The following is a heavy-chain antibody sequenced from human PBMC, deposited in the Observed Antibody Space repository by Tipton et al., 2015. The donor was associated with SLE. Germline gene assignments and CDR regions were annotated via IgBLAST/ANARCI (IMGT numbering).Heavy chain of an antibody. V-gene: IGHV3-30*18. J-gene: IGHJ6*03. CDR2: ISYDGGNQ. Sequence: SLRLSCAASGFTFRSYGMHWVRQAPGEGLEWVADISYDGGNQHYADSVKGRFTISRDNSNNTLYLQMNSLRAEDTAVYYCAKDLDSSGWGGFDYYYYMDVWGKGTTVTVSS. D-gene: IGHD6-19*01. CDR1: GFTFRSYG. CDR3: AKDLDSSGWGGFDYYYYMDV.